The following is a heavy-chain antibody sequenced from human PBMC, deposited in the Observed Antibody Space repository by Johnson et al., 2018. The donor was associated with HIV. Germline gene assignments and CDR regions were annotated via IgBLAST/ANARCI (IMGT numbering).Heavy chain of an antibody. CDR3: ARDQWMAGDAFDI. CDR1: GFTFSRYW. J-gene: IGHJ3*02. D-gene: IGHD5-24*01. CDR2: INQDGSEQ. Sequence: VQLVESGGGVVQPGRSLRLSCAASGFTFSRYWMSWVRQAPGKGLEWVANINQDGSEQYYVDSVKGRITISRDNAKNSLYLQMNSLRAEDTAVYYCARDQWMAGDAFDIWGQGTMVTVS. V-gene: IGHV3-7*01.